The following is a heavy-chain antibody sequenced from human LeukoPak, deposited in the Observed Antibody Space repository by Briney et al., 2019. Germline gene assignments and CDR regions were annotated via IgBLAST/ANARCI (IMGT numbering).Heavy chain of an antibody. CDR2: MKPRGTT. CDR3: SQLSRGY. J-gene: IGHJ4*02. CDR1: GFTFSSYE. V-gene: IGHV3-15*01. Sequence: GGSLRLSCAASGFTFSSYEMNWVRQAPGKGLECVGRMKPRGTTEDGAPMNDRFIVSRDDSKNTLYLQMNSLKAEDTGLYYCSQLSRGYWGQGAQVTVSS. D-gene: IGHD2-15*01.